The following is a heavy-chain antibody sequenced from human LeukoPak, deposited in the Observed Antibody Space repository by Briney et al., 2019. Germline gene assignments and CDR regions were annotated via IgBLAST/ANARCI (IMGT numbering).Heavy chain of an antibody. D-gene: IGHD5-12*01. V-gene: IGHV3-48*03. CDR3: ASAHGGSGYDRPFDY. CDR2: IDSSASTT. Sequence: GGSLRLSCTASRFYFSTYDMNWVRQVLGKGLEWVSYIDSSASTTYYAGSVQGRFTISRDNAKNSLYLQMRSLRVEDTAFYYCASAHGGSGYDRPFDYWGQGTLVTVSS. CDR1: RFYFSTYD. J-gene: IGHJ4*02.